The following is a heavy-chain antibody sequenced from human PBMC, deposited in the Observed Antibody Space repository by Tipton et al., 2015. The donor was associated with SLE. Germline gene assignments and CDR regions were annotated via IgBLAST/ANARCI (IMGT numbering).Heavy chain of an antibody. CDR1: GGSFSSYY. CDR2: IYYSGST. J-gene: IGHJ6*02. Sequence: TLSLTCTVYGGSFSSYYWSWIRQPPGKGLEWIGYIYYSGSTNYNPSLKSRVTISVDTSKNQFSLKVSPVTAADTAVYYCARQDYYYYGMDVWGQGTTVTVSS. CDR3: ARQDYYYYGMDV. V-gene: IGHV4-59*08.